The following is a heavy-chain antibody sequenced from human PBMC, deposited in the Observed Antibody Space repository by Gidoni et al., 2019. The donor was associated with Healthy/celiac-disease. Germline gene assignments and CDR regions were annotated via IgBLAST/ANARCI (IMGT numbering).Heavy chain of an antibody. D-gene: IGHD3-22*01. CDR1: RYTFTGYY. CDR3: ALGGYFDSSGYLAFDV. CDR2: INPKSGGT. J-gene: IGHJ3*01. Sequence: QVQLVQSGAEVTKPGASMKVSCKASRYTFTGYYMHWVRQAPGQGLEWMGWINPKSGGTNYAQKFQGWVTMTRDTSISTAYMELSRLRSDDTAVYYCALGGYFDSSGYLAFDVWGQGTMVTVSS. V-gene: IGHV1-2*04.